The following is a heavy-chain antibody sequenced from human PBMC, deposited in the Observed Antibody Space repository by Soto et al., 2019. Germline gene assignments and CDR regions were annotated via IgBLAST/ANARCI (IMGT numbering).Heavy chain of an antibody. D-gene: IGHD3-22*01. Sequence: SVKVSCKASGGTFSSYTISWVRQAPGQGLEWMGRIITILGIANYAQKFQGRVTITADKSTSTAYMELSSLRSEDTAVYYCARSYYYDSSGYEYFDYWGQGTLVTVSS. CDR2: IITILGIA. CDR1: GGTFSSYT. V-gene: IGHV1-69*02. CDR3: ARSYYYDSSGYEYFDY. J-gene: IGHJ4*02.